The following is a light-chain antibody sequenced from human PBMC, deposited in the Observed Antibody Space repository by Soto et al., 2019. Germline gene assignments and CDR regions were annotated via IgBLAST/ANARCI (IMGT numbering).Light chain of an antibody. V-gene: IGLV6-57*04. CDR3: QSYDSINVV. CDR2: EDN. J-gene: IGLJ2*01. Sequence: NFMLAQPHSVSESPGQTVTISCTRSSGSIASNYVQWYQQRPGSAPTTVIYEDNQRPSGVPERFSGSLDSSSNAFSLTISGLKTEDAADYYCQSYDSINVVFGGGTKLTVL. CDR1: SGSIASNY.